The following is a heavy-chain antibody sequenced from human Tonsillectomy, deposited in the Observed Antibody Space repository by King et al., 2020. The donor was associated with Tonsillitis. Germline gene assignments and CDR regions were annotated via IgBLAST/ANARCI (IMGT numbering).Heavy chain of an antibody. CDR2: INPRDGST. J-gene: IGHJ4*02. Sequence: VQLVESGAEVKKPGASVKVSCKASGYTFTSYYIHWVRQAPGQGLEWMGIINPRDGSTTYAQEFQGRVTVTSDTSTSIVDMEMNSLRSDDTAVYYCANSYTATTLNEYWGQGTLVTVSS. CDR3: ANSYTATTLNEY. CDR1: GYTFTSYY. V-gene: IGHV1-46*01. D-gene: IGHD1-26*01.